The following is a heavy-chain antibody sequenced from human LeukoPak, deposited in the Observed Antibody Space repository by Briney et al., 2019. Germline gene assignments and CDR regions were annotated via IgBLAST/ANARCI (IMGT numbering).Heavy chain of an antibody. CDR3: ARDMTTVTPFDP. CDR1: GGTFNTYA. J-gene: IGHJ5*02. CDR2: ISAYNGNT. V-gene: IGHV1-18*01. D-gene: IGHD4-17*01. Sequence: ASVKVSCKASGGTFNTYAISWVRQAPGQGLEWMGWISAYNGNTNYAQKFQGRVTMTTDTSTTTAYMELRSLRSDDTAVYYCARDMTTVTPFDPWGQGTLVTVSS.